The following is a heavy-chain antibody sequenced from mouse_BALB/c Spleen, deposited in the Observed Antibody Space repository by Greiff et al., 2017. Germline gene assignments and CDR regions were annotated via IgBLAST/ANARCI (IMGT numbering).Heavy chain of an antibody. Sequence: EVKLMESGGGLVKPGGSLKLSCAASGFTFSSYAMSWVRQTPEKRLEWVASISSGGSTYYPDSVKGRFTISRDNARNILYLQMSSLRSEDTAMYYCAREGWRGKKNYYAMDYWGQGTSVTVSS. J-gene: IGHJ4*01. V-gene: IGHV5-6-5*01. CDR1: GFTFSSYA. CDR3: AREGWRGKKNYYAMDY. CDR2: ISSGGST. D-gene: IGHD2-3*01.